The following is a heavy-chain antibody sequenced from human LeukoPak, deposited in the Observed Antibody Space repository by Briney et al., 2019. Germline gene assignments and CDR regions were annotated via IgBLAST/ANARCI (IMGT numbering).Heavy chain of an antibody. CDR1: GFTVSSNY. D-gene: IGHD3-22*01. CDR2: IYSGGST. V-gene: IGHV3-53*01. Sequence: GGSLRLSCAASGFTVSSNYMSWVRQAPGKGLEWVSVIYSGGSTYYADSVKGRFTISRDNSKNTLYLQINNLRAEDTAVYYCARVLLPSFDSIYYFDYWGQGTLVTVSS. CDR3: ARVLLPSFDSIYYFDY. J-gene: IGHJ4*02.